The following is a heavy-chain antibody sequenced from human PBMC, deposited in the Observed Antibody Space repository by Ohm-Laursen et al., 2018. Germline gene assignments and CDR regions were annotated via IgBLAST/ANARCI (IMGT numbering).Heavy chain of an antibody. J-gene: IGHJ4*02. Sequence: ASVKVSCKASGYTFTGYYMHWVRQAPGQGLEWMGWINPKSGGADYAQKFQGRVTMTRDTSISTAFMELSRLRSDDTAVYYCARGGGYTTYWGQGTLVTVSS. CDR3: ARGGGYTTY. V-gene: IGHV1-2*02. D-gene: IGHD3-16*02. CDR1: GYTFTGYY. CDR2: INPKSGGA.